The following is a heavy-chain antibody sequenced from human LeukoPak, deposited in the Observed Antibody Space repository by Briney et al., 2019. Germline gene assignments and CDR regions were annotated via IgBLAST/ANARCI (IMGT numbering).Heavy chain of an antibody. D-gene: IGHD6-19*01. Sequence: GGSLRLSCAASGFTFSSYSMNWVRQAPGKGLEWVSSISSSGSYIYYADSVKGRFTISRDNAKNSLYLQMNSLRAEDTAVYYCASGSSGWYGHDAFDIWGQGTIVTVSS. CDR2: ISSSGSYI. J-gene: IGHJ3*02. CDR1: GFTFSSYS. CDR3: ASGSSGWYGHDAFDI. V-gene: IGHV3-21*01.